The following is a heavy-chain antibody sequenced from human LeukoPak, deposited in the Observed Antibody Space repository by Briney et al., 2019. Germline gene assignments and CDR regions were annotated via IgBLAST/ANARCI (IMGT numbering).Heavy chain of an antibody. CDR3: ARSLYKRCRDVYDHYVIDV. V-gene: IGHV4-34*01. CDR2: INHSGST. J-gene: IGHJ6*02. D-gene: IGHD5/OR15-5a*01. Sequence: SETLSLTCAAYGESFRRYYWRWIRQPPGKRLEWIGEINHSGSTNYNPSLKSRVTISVDTSKNQFSLKLSSVTAADTAVYYCARSLYKRCRDVYDHYVIDVWGQGTTVTVSS. CDR1: GESFRRYY.